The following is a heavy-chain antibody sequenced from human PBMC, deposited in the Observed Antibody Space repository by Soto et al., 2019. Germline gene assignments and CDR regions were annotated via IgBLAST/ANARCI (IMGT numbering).Heavy chain of an antibody. Sequence: GGSLRLSCAASGFTFSSYGMHWVRQAPGKGLEWVAVIWYDGSNKYYADSVKGRFTISRDNSKNTLYLQMNSLRAEDTAVYYCAGGDRVCSGTICALDYWGQGILVTVSS. CDR1: GFTFSSYG. D-gene: IGHD2-2*01. J-gene: IGHJ4*02. CDR2: IWYDGSNK. CDR3: AGGDRVCSGTICALDY. V-gene: IGHV3-33*01.